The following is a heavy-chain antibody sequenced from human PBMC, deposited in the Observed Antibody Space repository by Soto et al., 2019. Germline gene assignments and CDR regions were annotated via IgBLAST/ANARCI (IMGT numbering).Heavy chain of an antibody. Sequence: ASVKVSCKASGYTFTSYDINWVRQATGHGLEWMGWMNPNSGNTGYAQKFQGRVTMTRNTSISTAYMELSSLRSEDTAVYYCARFPYNWNMGADYWGQGTLVTVSS. V-gene: IGHV1-8*01. CDR2: MNPNSGNT. CDR3: ARFPYNWNMGADY. J-gene: IGHJ4*02. D-gene: IGHD1-20*01. CDR1: GYTFTSYD.